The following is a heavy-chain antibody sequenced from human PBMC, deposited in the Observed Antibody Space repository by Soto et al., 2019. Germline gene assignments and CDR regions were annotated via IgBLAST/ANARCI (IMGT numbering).Heavy chain of an antibody. V-gene: IGHV3-21*01. D-gene: IGHD2-2*02. J-gene: IGHJ6*02. CDR3: AREYTAWPLAYGLDV. CDR2: ISSRSDI. Sequence: GGSLRLSCVGSGFTFSTYSINWFRQAPGKGLEWVSAISSRSDIYYADSVKGRFTISRDNAKNTVSLQMNSLRAEDTAVYYCAREYTAWPLAYGLDVWGQGTTVTVSS. CDR1: GFTFSTYS.